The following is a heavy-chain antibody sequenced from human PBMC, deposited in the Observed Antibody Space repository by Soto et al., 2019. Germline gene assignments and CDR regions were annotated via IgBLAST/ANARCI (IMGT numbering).Heavy chain of an antibody. J-gene: IGHJ5*02. CDR1: GYTFTTFG. D-gene: IGHD2-2*01. V-gene: IGHV1-18*04. Sequence: RASVKVSCKTSGYTFTTFGISWVRQAPGQGLERMGWISAYNGNTNYAQKFQGRVTMTTDTSTSTAYMELRSLRSDDTAVYYCARGYCGSTSCDNWFDPWGQGTLVTVSS. CDR3: ARGYCGSTSCDNWFDP. CDR2: ISAYNGNT.